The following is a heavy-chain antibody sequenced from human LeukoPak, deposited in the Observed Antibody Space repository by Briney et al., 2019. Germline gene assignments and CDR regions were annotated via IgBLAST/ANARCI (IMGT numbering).Heavy chain of an antibody. CDR1: GFTFSSYE. Sequence: GGSLRLSCAASGFTFSSYEMNWVRQAPGKGLEWVSYISISGSTIYYADSVKGRFTISRDNAKNSLYLQMNSLRAEDTAVYYCARDQRYFDWLPFDYWGQGTLVTVSS. D-gene: IGHD3-9*01. CDR3: ARDQRYFDWLPFDY. V-gene: IGHV3-48*03. CDR2: ISISGSTI. J-gene: IGHJ4*02.